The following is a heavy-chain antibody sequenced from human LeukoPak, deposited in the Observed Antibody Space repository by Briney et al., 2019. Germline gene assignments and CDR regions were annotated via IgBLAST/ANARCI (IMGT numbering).Heavy chain of an antibody. J-gene: IGHJ5*02. Sequence: GGSLRLSCAVSGFTFSTYWMTWVRQAPGKGLKWVASVNEDGSEKYLVDSVKGRFTISRDNAKNSLFLQLHSLSAEDTAVYYCGRGFAWLDHWGQGTQVTVFS. CDR3: GRGFAWLDH. CDR1: GFTFSTYW. CDR2: VNEDGSEK. D-gene: IGHD3-16*01. V-gene: IGHV3-7*05.